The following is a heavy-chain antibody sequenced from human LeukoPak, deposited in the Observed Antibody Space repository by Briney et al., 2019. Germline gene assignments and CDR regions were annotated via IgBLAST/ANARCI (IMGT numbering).Heavy chain of an antibody. D-gene: IGHD5-24*01. CDR2: ISWNSDTI. Sequence: GGSLRLSCAASGFIFYSSGMNWVRQAPGKGLEWVSYISWNSDTIQYADSVKGRFTISRDNAKNSLYLQMNSLRAEDTAVYYCARSSGFLQDFWGQGALATVSS. V-gene: IGHV3-48*04. CDR1: GFIFYSSG. CDR3: ARSSGFLQDF. J-gene: IGHJ4*02.